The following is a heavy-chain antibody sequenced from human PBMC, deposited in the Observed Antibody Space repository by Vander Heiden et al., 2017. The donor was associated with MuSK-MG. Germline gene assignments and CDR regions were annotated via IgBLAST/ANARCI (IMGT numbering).Heavy chain of an antibody. J-gene: IGHJ4*02. CDR2: IVVGSGNT. CDR1: GFTFTSSA. Sequence: QMQLVQSGPEVKKPGTSVKVSCKASGFTFTSSAVQWVRQARGQRLEWIGWIVVGSGNTNYAQKCQERVTITRDMSTSTAYMEMSSLRSEDTAVYYCAADYYDSSVYYPPDFDYWGQGTLVTVSS. CDR3: AADYYDSSVYYPPDFDY. V-gene: IGHV1-58*01. D-gene: IGHD3-22*01.